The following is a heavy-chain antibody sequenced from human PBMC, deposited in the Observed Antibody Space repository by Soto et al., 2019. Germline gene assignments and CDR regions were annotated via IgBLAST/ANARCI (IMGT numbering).Heavy chain of an antibody. CDR3: AVERGYQVEH. V-gene: IGHV4-34*01. Sequence: PSETLSLTCAVYGGSFSGYYWSWIRQPPGKGLEWIGEITHSGSTNYNPSLKSRVTISVDTSKKQFSLNLSSVTAAETAVYYCAVERGYQVEHWGQGTLGTVSS. D-gene: IGHD5-12*01. J-gene: IGHJ1*01. CDR2: ITHSGST. CDR1: GGSFSGYY.